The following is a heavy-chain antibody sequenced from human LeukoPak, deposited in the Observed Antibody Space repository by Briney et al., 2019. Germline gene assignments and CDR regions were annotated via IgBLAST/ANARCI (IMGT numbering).Heavy chain of an antibody. CDR2: IYYSGST. Sequence: TSETLSLTCTVSGGSISSHYWSWIRQPPGKGLEWIGYIYYSGSTNYNPSLKSRVTISVDTSKNQFSLKLSSVTAADTAVYYCARGLRGYSSSWSNWFDPCGQGTLVTVSS. V-gene: IGHV4-59*11. CDR1: GGSISSHY. CDR3: ARGLRGYSSSWSNWFDP. J-gene: IGHJ5*02. D-gene: IGHD6-13*01.